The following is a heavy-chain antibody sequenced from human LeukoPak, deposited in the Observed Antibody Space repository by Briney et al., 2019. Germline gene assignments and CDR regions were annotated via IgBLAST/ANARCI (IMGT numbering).Heavy chain of an antibody. CDR2: VYPVDSDT. Sequence: GESLKISCKGSGYSFTNYWNGWVRQMPGEGLEWMGIVYPVDSDTRYSPSFQGQVTISADTSISTAYLQWSSLKASDTAMYYCARRAAAGGHFDYWGQGNLVTVSS. CDR3: ARRAAAGGHFDY. V-gene: IGHV5-51*01. CDR1: GYSFTNYW. D-gene: IGHD6-13*01. J-gene: IGHJ4*02.